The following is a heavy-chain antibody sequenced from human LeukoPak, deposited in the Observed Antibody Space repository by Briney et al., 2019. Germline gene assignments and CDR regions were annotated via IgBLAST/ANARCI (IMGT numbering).Heavy chain of an antibody. D-gene: IGHD3-16*01. V-gene: IGHV3-7*03. Sequence: GGSLRLSCAASGFTFSSYWMNWARQAPGKGLEWVASINHNGNVNHYVDSVKGRFTISRDNAKNSLYLQMSNLRAEDMAVYFCARGGGLDVWGQGATVTVSS. J-gene: IGHJ6*02. CDR3: ARGGGLDV. CDR1: GFTFSSYW. CDR2: INHNGNVN.